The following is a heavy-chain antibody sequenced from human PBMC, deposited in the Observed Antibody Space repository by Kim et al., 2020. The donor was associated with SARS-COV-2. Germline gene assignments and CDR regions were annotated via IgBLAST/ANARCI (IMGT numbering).Heavy chain of an antibody. CDR1: GFTFSSYA. V-gene: IGHV3-23*01. D-gene: IGHD6-13*01. J-gene: IGHJ6*02. CDR2: ISGSGGST. CDR3: AIDGGYSSNWDYYYGMDV. Sequence: GGSLRLSCAASGFTFSSYAMSWVRQAPGKGLEWVSAISGSGGSTYYADSVKGRFTISRDNSKNTLYLQMNSLRAEDTAVYYCAIDGGYSSNWDYYYGMDVWGQGTTVTVSS.